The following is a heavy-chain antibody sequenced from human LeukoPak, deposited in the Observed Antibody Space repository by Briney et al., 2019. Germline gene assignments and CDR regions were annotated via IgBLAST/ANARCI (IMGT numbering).Heavy chain of an antibody. Sequence: GESLKISCQNSGHRLATYWIAWVRQMPGKGLEWMGIIYPEDSDTRYGPSFQGQVTISADKSIDTAYLQWNSLKTSDTAMYYCASTRDTLISAFDIRGQGTMVTVSS. CDR2: IYPEDSDT. CDR1: GHRLATYW. CDR3: ASTRDTLISAFDI. D-gene: IGHD2-15*01. V-gene: IGHV5-51*01. J-gene: IGHJ3*02.